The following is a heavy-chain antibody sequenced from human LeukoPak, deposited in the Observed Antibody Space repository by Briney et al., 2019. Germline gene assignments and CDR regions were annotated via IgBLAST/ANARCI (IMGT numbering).Heavy chain of an antibody. Sequence: GGSLRLSCAASGFTFSSYWMHWVRHAPGKGLMWVSRINSDGSITNYADSVKGRFTISRDNAKNTLYLQMNSLRAEDTAVYYCARVRATFSPHFDNWGQGTLVTVSS. CDR2: INSDGSIT. J-gene: IGHJ4*02. D-gene: IGHD5-12*01. CDR3: ARVRATFSPHFDN. CDR1: GFTFSSYW. V-gene: IGHV3-74*01.